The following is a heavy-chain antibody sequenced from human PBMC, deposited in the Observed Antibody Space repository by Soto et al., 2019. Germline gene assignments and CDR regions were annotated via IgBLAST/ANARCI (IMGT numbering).Heavy chain of an antibody. J-gene: IGHJ4*02. V-gene: IGHV1-18*01. CDR1: GYTFTSYG. CDR2: ISAYNGNT. CDR3: ARDKVVVAATSGLDY. D-gene: IGHD2-15*01. Sequence: ASVKVSCKASGYTFTSYGISWVRQAPGHGLEWMGWISAYNGNTNYAQKLQGRVTMTTDTSTSTAYMELRSLRSDDTAVYYCARDKVVVAATSGLDYWGQGTLVTVSS.